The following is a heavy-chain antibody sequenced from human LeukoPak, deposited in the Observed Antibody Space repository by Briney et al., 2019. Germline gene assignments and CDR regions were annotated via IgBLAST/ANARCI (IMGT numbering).Heavy chain of an antibody. CDR1: GGSFSGYN. J-gene: IGHJ3*02. D-gene: IGHD3-22*01. CDR3: ARAPRGSRIVVIITDAFDI. Sequence: KPSETLSLTCAVYGGSFSGYNWSWIRQPPGKGLEWIGEINHSGTTNYNPSLKSRVTISVDTSKNQFSLKLSSVTAADTAVYYCARAPRGSRIVVIITDAFDIWGQGTMVTASS. V-gene: IGHV4-34*01. CDR2: INHSGTT.